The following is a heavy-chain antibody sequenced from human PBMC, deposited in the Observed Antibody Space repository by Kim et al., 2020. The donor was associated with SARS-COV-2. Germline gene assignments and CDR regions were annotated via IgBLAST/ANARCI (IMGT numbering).Heavy chain of an antibody. CDR2: MNPNSGNT. D-gene: IGHD3-10*02. CDR3: ASGQSMLPTYYYYYGLDV. CDR1: GYTFTSYD. V-gene: IGHV1-8*01. Sequence: ASVKVSCKASGYTFTSYDINWVRQATGQGLEWMGWMNPNSGNTGYAQKFQGRVTMTRNTSISTAYMELSSLRSEDTAVYYCASGQSMLPTYYYYYGLDVWGQGTTVTVSS. J-gene: IGHJ6*02.